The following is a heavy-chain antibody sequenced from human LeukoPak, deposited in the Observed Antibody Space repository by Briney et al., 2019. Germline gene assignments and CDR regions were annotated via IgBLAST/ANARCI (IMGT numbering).Heavy chain of an antibody. CDR2: ISGSGGST. Sequence: PGGSLRLSCAASGFTFSSYAMSWVRQAPGKGLEWVSAISGSGGSTYYADSVKGRFTISRDNSKNTLYLQMNSLRAEDTAVYYCALRGDGYNSGFDYWGQGTLVTVSS. CDR3: ALRGDGYNSGFDY. CDR1: GFTFSSYA. D-gene: IGHD5-24*01. V-gene: IGHV3-23*01. J-gene: IGHJ4*02.